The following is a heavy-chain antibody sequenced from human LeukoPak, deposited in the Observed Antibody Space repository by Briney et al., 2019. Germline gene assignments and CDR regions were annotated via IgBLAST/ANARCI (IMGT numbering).Heavy chain of an antibody. CDR2: IYNSGRT. J-gene: IGHJ6*03. CDR3: ARGGLPISYYYMDV. Sequence: PSETLSLTCTVSGGSISSYYWNWIRQPPGKGLEWIGHIYNSGRTNYNPSLKSRVTISVDTSKNHFSLKLSSVTAADTAVYYCARGGLPISYYYMDVWGKGTTVTVSS. D-gene: IGHD4-11*01. V-gene: IGHV4-59*01. CDR1: GGSISSYY.